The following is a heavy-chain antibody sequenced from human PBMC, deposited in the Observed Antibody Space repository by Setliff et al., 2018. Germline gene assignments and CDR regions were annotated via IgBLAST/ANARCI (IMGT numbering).Heavy chain of an antibody. CDR1: GYTYTNYG. V-gene: IGHV1-18*01. D-gene: IGHD3-22*01. Sequence: ASVKVSCKASGYTYTNYGITWVRQAPGQGLEWMGWINNYSFKTNYPQKFLGRVTMTTDTSTSTAYMELKSLRSDDTVVYYCARINFYVSSGYYYAPDYWGQGTLVTVSS. CDR2: INNYSFKT. J-gene: IGHJ4*02. CDR3: ARINFYVSSGYYYAPDY.